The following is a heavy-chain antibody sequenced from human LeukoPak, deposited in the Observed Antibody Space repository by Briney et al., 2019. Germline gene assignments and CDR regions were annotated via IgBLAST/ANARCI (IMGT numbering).Heavy chain of an antibody. Sequence: ASVKVPCKASGYTFTSYDINWVRQATGQGLEWMGWMNPNSGNTGYAQKFQGRVTMTRNTSISTAYMGLSSLRSEDTAVYYCARGLNWRTRIIRDDYWGQGTLVTVSS. CDR1: GYTFTSYD. V-gene: IGHV1-8*01. D-gene: IGHD1-20*01. J-gene: IGHJ4*02. CDR3: ARGLNWRTRIIRDDY. CDR2: MNPNSGNT.